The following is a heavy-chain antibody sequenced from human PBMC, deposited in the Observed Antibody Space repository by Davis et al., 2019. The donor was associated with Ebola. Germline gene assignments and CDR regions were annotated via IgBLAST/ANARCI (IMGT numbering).Heavy chain of an antibody. D-gene: IGHD3-10*01. V-gene: IGHV3-74*01. CDR1: GFTVRSTY. CDR2: TNTDGGVT. J-gene: IGHJ4*02. CDR3: ARDGENYSDLDY. Sequence: HTGGSLRLSCAASGFTVRSTYMSWVRQAPGKGLVWVARTNTDGGVTGYADSVKGRFTISRDNAKNTLFLQMNSLRAEDSAVYYCARDGENYSDLDYWGQGTLVTVSS.